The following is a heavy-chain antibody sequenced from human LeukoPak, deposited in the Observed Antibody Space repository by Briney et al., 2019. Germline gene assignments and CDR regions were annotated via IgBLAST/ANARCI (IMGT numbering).Heavy chain of an antibody. J-gene: IGHJ6*03. CDR1: GFTFDDYA. D-gene: IGHD6-13*01. CDR3: TKGNSNYYYYYMDV. Sequence: TGGSLRLSCAASGFTFDDYAMHWVRQAPGKGLEWVSGISWNSGSIGYADSVKGRFTISRDNAKNSLYLQMNSLRAEDTAVYYCTKGNSNYYYYYMDVWGKGTTVTVSS. V-gene: IGHV3-9*01. CDR2: ISWNSGSI.